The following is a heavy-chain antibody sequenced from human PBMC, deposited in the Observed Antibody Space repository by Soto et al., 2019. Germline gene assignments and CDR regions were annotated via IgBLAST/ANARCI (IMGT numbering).Heavy chain of an antibody. V-gene: IGHV4-4*07. CDR1: GGSISSYY. CDR3: ARDEREGDSSSWYWYYYGMDV. CDR2: IYTSGST. D-gene: IGHD6-13*01. Sequence: PSETLSLTCTVSGGSISSYYWSWIRQPAGKGLGWIGRIYTSGSTNYNPSLKSRVTMSVDTSKNQFSLKLSSVTAADTAVYYCARDEREGDSSSWYWYYYGMDVWGQGTTVTVSS. J-gene: IGHJ6*02.